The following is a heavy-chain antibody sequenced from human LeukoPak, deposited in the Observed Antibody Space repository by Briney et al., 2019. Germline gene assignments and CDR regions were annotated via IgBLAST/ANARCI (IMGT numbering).Heavy chain of an antibody. CDR3: ARGSGLSGYHHRPNTDV. D-gene: IGHD3-3*01. CDR1: GFTFSSYA. V-gene: IGHV3-30*04. J-gene: IGHJ6*03. CDR2: ISQDGTYK. Sequence: AGGSLRLSCAASGFTFSSYAVHWVRQAPGMGLDWVAVISQDGTYKYYADSVKGRSTISRDNPKDTLYLQMNSLRAEDTAVYYCARGSGLSGYHHRPNTDVWGKGTTVTVSS.